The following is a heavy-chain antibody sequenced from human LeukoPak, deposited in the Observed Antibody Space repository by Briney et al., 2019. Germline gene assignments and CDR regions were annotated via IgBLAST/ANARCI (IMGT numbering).Heavy chain of an antibody. V-gene: IGHV4-61*05. D-gene: IGHD5-12*01. CDR3: ARHPSGYDPVYYFDY. CDR2: IYYSGST. CDR1: GGSISSSSYY. Sequence: SETQSLTCTVSGGSISSSSYYWGWIRQPPGKGLEWIGYIYYSGSTNYNPSLKSRVTISVDTSKNQFSLKLSSVTAADTAVYYCARHPSGYDPVYYFDYWGQGTLVTVSS. J-gene: IGHJ4*02.